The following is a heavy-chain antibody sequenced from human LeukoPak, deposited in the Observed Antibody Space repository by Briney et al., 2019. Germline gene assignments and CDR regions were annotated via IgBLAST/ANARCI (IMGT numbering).Heavy chain of an antibody. V-gene: IGHV4-61*02. D-gene: IGHD1-1*01. CDR2: IYTSGST. J-gene: IGHJ5*02. CDR1: GGSISSGSYY. CDR3: ARFKPATGHNWFDP. Sequence: PSETLSLTCTVSGGSISSGSYYWSWIRQPAGKGLEWIGRIYTSGSTNYNPFLKSRVTISVDTSKNQFSLKLSSVTAADTAVYYCARFKPATGHNWFDPWGQGTLVTVSS.